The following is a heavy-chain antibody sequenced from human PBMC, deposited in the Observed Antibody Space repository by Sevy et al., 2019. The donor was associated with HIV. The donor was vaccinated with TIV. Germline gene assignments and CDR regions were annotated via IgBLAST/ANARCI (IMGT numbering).Heavy chain of an antibody. D-gene: IGHD1-1*01. Sequence: SETLSLTCSVSGDSISSYFWTWVRQSPGKGLEWIGNVYFTGNTDYSPSLKSRVTLSLDTSTSQFSLTLKSVTAADTAIYCCARDSTTRPRVLDYWGQGTLVTVSS. V-gene: IGHV4-59*01. CDR2: VYFTGNT. J-gene: IGHJ4*02. CDR1: GDSISSYF. CDR3: ARDSTTRPRVLDY.